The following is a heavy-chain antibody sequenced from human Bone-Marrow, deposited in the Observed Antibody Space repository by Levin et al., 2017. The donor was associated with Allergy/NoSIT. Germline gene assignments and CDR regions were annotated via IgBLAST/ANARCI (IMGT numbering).Heavy chain of an antibody. D-gene: IGHD3-10*01. Sequence: AGGSLRLSCAASGFTLSDYVMHWVRQAPGKGLEWVAVISYDGSNKYYADSVKGRFTISRDNSKNTLYLQMNSLRAEDTAMYFCARDEYYASGSNLHERSSPLDYWGQGTLVTVSS. CDR3: ARDEYYASGSNLHERSSPLDY. CDR1: GFTLSDYV. J-gene: IGHJ4*02. V-gene: IGHV3-30-3*01. CDR2: ISYDGSNK.